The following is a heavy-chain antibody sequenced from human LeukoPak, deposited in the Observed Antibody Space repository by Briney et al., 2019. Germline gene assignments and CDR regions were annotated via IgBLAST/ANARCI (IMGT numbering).Heavy chain of an antibody. CDR2: INPNSGGT. V-gene: IGHV1-2*02. D-gene: IGHD5-18*01. Sequence: ASVKVSCKASGYTFTGYYMHWVRQAPRQGLEWMGWINPNSGGTNYAQKFQGRVTTTRDTSISTAYMELSRLRSDDTAVYYCARDSAPGDTYGLLGIDSWGQGTLVTVSS. CDR1: GYTFTGYY. J-gene: IGHJ4*02. CDR3: ARDSAPGDTYGLLGIDS.